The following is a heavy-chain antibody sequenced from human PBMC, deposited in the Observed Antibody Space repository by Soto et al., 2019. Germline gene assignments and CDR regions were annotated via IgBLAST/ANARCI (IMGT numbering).Heavy chain of an antibody. CDR3: AREITAYWYFDL. J-gene: IGHJ2*01. D-gene: IGHD3-16*01. CDR2: MNPNSGNT. Sequence: VPSGAEVKKPGASVKVSCKASGYTFTSYDINWVRQATGQGLEWMGWMNPNSGNTGYAQKFQGRVTMTRNTSISTAYMELSSLRSEDTAVYYCAREITAYWYFDLWGRGTLVTVSS. V-gene: IGHV1-8*01. CDR1: GYTFTSYD.